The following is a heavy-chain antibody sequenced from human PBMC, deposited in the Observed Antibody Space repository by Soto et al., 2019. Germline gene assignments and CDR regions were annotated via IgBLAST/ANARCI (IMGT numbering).Heavy chain of an antibody. J-gene: IGHJ6*02. V-gene: IGHV4-39*01. CDR2: IYYSGST. CDR3: ARNRGTTGYYYYYYGMDV. Sequence: PSETLSLTCTVSGGSISSSSYYWGWSRQPPGKGLEWIGSIYYSGSTYYNPSLKSRVTISVDTSKNQFSLKLSSVTAADTAVYYCARNRGTTGYYYYYYGMDVWGQGTTVTVS. D-gene: IGHD1-7*01. CDR1: GGSISSSSYY.